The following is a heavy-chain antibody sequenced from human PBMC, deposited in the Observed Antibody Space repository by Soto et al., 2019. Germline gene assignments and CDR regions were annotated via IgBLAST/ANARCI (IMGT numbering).Heavy chain of an antibody. CDR3: TTGSVEGY. Sequence: EVQLVESGGGLVKPGGSLRLSCAASGFTISGACMNWVRQAPGKGLEWVGRIKTKTQGETTDYAAPVKGRFTISRDDSENTLSLHMNSLIIEDTAVYYCTTGSVEGYWGQGTLVTVSS. D-gene: IGHD1-26*01. CDR1: GFTISGAC. J-gene: IGHJ4*02. CDR2: IKTKTQGETT. V-gene: IGHV3-15*07.